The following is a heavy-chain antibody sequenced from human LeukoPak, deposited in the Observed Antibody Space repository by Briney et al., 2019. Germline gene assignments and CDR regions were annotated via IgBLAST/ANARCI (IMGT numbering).Heavy chain of an antibody. CDR2: IYYSGST. V-gene: IGHV4-39*01. D-gene: IGHD3-22*01. J-gene: IGHJ5*02. CDR1: GGSISSSSYY. Sequence: SETLSLTCTVSGGSISSSSYYWGWIRQPPGKGLEWIGSIYYSGSTYYNPSLKSRVTISVDTSKNQFSLKLSSVTAADTAVYYRSRNAWEYYDSSGYVNRFDPWGPGTPVTVSS. CDR3: SRNAWEYYDSSGYVNRFDP.